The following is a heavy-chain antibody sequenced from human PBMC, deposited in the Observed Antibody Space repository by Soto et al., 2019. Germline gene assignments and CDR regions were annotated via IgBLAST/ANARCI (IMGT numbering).Heavy chain of an antibody. J-gene: IGHJ4*02. Sequence: PSETLSLTCTVSGGSISSGGYYWSWIRQHPGKGLEWIGYIYYSGSTYYNPPLKSRVTISVDTSKNQFSLKLSSVTAADTAVYYCARDSSGCPGAPVYWGQGTLVTVSS. CDR3: ARDSSGCPGAPVY. CDR2: IYYSGST. V-gene: IGHV4-31*03. CDR1: GGSISSGGYY. D-gene: IGHD6-19*01.